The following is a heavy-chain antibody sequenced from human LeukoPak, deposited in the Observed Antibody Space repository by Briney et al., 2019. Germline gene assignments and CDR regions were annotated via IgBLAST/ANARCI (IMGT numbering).Heavy chain of an antibody. Sequence: ASVKVSCKPSGYTSTSPDINWVRLAPGRGLEWLGWMNPRDDTGYEQKFQGRVTLTRDKSINTAYMELSSLTSEDTAVYYCARYTQHYGFDMWGQGTMVTVSA. D-gene: IGHD3-16*01. CDR3: ARYTQHYGFDM. CDR2: MNPRDDT. CDR1: GYTSTSPD. J-gene: IGHJ3*02. V-gene: IGHV1-8*01.